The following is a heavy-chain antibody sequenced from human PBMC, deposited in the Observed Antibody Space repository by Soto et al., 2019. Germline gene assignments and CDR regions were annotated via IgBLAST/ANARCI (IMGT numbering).Heavy chain of an antibody. CDR3: AKDILRSYPFDS. D-gene: IGHD3-10*01. CDR2: VNGVGSAT. J-gene: IGHJ4*02. Sequence: GGSLRLSCAASGFTFSSYTMSWVRQAPGKGLEWVSAVNGVGSATSYADSVKGRFTISRDNSKDTLYLQMNSLSAEDTAVYYCAKDILRSYPFDSWGQGTLVTVSS. CDR1: GFTFSSYT. V-gene: IGHV3-23*01.